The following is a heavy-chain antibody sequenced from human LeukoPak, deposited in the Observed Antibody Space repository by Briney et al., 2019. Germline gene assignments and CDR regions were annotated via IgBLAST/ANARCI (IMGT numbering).Heavy chain of an antibody. CDR1: GGSISSYY. CDR3: ARAPGGVRGVHFDY. Sequence: SETLSLTCTVSGGSISSYYWSWIRQPPGKGPEWIGYIYYSGSTNYNPSLKSRVTISVDTSKNQFSLKLSSVTAADTAVYYCARAPGGVRGVHFDYWGQGTLVTVSS. J-gene: IGHJ4*02. D-gene: IGHD3-10*01. CDR2: IYYSGST. V-gene: IGHV4-59*01.